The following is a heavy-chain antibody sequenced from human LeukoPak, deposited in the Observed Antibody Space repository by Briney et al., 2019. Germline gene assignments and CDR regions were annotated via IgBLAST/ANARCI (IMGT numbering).Heavy chain of an antibody. V-gene: IGHV1-69*04. Sequence: SVKVSCKASGGTSSSYAIIWVRQAPGQGLEWMGRIIPILGIANYAQKFQGRVTITADKSTSTAYMELSSLRSEDTAVYYCARTHDSSGYATTFDYWGQGTLVTVSS. CDR3: ARTHDSSGYATTFDY. D-gene: IGHD3-22*01. CDR1: GGTSSSYA. CDR2: IIPILGIA. J-gene: IGHJ4*02.